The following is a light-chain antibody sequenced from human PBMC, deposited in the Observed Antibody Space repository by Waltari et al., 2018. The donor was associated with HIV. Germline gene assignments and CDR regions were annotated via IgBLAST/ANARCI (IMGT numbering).Light chain of an antibody. CDR2: GAS. CDR1: QTVANRY. Sequence: EIVLTQSPGTLSLSPGERVTLSCRASQTVANRYLAWYQQKPGQAPRLLIYGASSRAAAIPDRFSGSGSGTDFTLTISRLEPEDFAVYYCHQYTSSPLSFGGGTRVEIK. J-gene: IGKJ4*01. CDR3: HQYTSSPLS. V-gene: IGKV3-20*01.